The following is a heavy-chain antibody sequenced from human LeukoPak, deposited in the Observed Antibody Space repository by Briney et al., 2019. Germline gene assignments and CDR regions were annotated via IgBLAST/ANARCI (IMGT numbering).Heavy chain of an antibody. CDR2: VWYDGSIK. CDR1: GFTFRSYG. Sequence: GGSLRLSCAASGFTFRSYGMHWVRQAPGKGLEWVAVVWYDGSIKYYADSVKGRFTISRDNSKNTLYLQMNSLRAEDTAVYYCARRFTMVRGVIIDDFAFDIWGQGTMVTVSS. CDR3: ARRFTMVRGVIIDDFAFDI. D-gene: IGHD3-10*01. V-gene: IGHV3-33*01. J-gene: IGHJ3*02.